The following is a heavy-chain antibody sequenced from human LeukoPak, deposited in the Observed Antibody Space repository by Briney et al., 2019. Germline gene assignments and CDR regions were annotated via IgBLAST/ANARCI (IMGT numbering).Heavy chain of an antibody. CDR3: AKRPDCSTTNCFRFEY. J-gene: IGHJ4*02. CDR2: INSNGATA. V-gene: IGHV3-23*01. Sequence: GGSLRLSCAASGFTFSIYAMSWVRQAPGKGLEWVSLINSNGATAHYADSVKGRFTISRDNSKNTLSLQMNSLRAEDTAVYYCAKRPDCSTTNCFRFEYWGQGTLVTVSS. CDR1: GFTFSIYA. D-gene: IGHD2-2*01.